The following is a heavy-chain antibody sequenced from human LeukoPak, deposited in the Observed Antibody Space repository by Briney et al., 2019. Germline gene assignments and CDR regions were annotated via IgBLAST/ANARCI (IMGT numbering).Heavy chain of an antibody. CDR1: GFTFSSYE. CDR2: ISSSGSTI. J-gene: IGHJ4*02. Sequence: GGSLRLSCAASGFTFSSYEMNWVRQAPGKGLEWVSYISSSGSTIYYADSVEGRFTISRDNGKNSLDLQMNSLRADDAAVYYCARDTLGEGEDANYAVYYFDYWGQGTVVTVSS. V-gene: IGHV3-48*03. CDR3: ARDTLGEGEDANYAVYYFDY. D-gene: IGHD4/OR15-4a*01.